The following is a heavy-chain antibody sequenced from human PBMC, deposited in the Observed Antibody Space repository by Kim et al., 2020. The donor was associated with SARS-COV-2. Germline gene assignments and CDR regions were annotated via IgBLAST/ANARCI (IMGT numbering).Heavy chain of an antibody. D-gene: IGHD1-7*01. J-gene: IGHJ4*02. CDR3: ARDVGFKYNWNYADF. Sequence: GGSLRLSCAASGFTFSNYGMHWVRQAPGKGLEWVAIIWFDGRDQYYADSVKGRFTISRDNSKSTLFLQMNSLRAEDTALYYCARDVGFKYNWNYADFWGQGTMVTVAS. CDR2: IWFDGRDQ. CDR1: GFTFSNYG. V-gene: IGHV3-33*01.